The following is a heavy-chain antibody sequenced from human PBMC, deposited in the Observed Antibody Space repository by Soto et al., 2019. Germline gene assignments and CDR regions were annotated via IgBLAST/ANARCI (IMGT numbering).Heavy chain of an antibody. D-gene: IGHD3-22*01. CDR2: IKQDGSEK. CDR3: ARDATTSSGYYFY. J-gene: IGHJ4*02. Sequence: EVQLVESGGGLVQPGGSLRLSCAASGFTFSSYWMSWVRQAPGKGLEWVANIKQDGSEKYYVDSVKGRFTISRDNAKNSLYLQINSLRAEDTAVYYCARDATTSSGYYFYWGQGTLVTVSS. CDR1: GFTFSSYW. V-gene: IGHV3-7*04.